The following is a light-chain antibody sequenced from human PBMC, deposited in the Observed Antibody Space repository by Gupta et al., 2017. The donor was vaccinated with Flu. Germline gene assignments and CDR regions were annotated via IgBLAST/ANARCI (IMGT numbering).Light chain of an antibody. J-gene: IGKJ1*01. CDR2: GAT. Sequence: DIVLTQSPGTLSLSPGERATLSCRASQSVSSYFFAWYQQKTGQAPRLLIYGATIRATGIPDRFSGSGSGTDFTLTISRLEPEDFAVYYCQQYVSTPQTFGQGTKVEI. V-gene: IGKV3-20*01. CDR1: QSVSSYF. CDR3: QQYVSTPQT.